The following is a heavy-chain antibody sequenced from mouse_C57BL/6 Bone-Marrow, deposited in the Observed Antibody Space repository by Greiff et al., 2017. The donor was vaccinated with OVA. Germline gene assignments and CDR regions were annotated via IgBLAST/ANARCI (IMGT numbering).Heavy chain of an antibody. Sequence: QVQLKQSGAELVRPGTSVKMSCKASGYTFTNYWIGWAKQRPGHGLEWIGDIYPGGGYTNYNEKFKGKATLTADKSSSTAYMQFSSLTSEDSAIYYCAREIYYDYFAYWGQGTLVTVSA. J-gene: IGHJ3*01. CDR2: IYPGGGYT. CDR3: AREIYYDYFAY. D-gene: IGHD2-4*01. CDR1: GYTFTNYW. V-gene: IGHV1-63*01.